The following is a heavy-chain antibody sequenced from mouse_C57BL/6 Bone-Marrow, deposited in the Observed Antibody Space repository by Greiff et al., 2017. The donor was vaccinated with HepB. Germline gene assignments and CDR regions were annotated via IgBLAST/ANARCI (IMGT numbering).Heavy chain of an antibody. V-gene: IGHV6-6*01. D-gene: IGHD1-3*01. Sequence: EVQRVESGGGLVQPGGSMKLSCAASGFTFSDAWMDWVRQSPEKGLEWVAEIRNKANNHATYYAESVKGRFTISRDDSKSSVYLQMNSLRAEDTGIYYCTGITRGYWYFDVWGTGTTVTVSS. CDR1: GFTFSDAW. J-gene: IGHJ1*03. CDR3: TGITRGYWYFDV. CDR2: IRNKANNHAT.